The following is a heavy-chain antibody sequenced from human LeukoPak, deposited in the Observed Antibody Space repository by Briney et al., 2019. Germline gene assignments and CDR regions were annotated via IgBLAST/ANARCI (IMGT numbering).Heavy chain of an antibody. V-gene: IGHV4-34*01. CDR3: ARGDVVVVAATRWFDP. CDR1: GGSFSGYY. CDR2: INHSGST. J-gene: IGHJ5*02. Sequence: PSETLSLTXAVYGGSFSGYYWSWIRQPPGKGLDWIGEINHSGSTNYNPSLKSRVTISVDTSKNQFSLKLSSVTAADTAVYYCARGDVVVVAATRWFDPWGQGTLVTVSS. D-gene: IGHD2-15*01.